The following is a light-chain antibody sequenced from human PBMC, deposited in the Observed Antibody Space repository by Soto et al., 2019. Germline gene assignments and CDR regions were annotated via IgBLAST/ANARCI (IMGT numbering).Light chain of an antibody. CDR3: LQDYGDSWT. V-gene: IGKV1-6*01. CDR1: RDVGSD. J-gene: IGKJ1*01. CDR2: APS. Sequence: QMTQSPSSLSASVGEKIIITCRASRDVGSDVSWYQQKPGQAPKLLIYAPSNLYTGVPSRFSGSRSGTEFTLTISCLQPEDFASYYCLQDYGDSWTFGQGTKVEIE.